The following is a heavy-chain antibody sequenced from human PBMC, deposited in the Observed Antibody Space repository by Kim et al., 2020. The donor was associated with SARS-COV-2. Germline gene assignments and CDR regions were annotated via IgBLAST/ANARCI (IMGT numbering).Heavy chain of an antibody. CDR3: TRQFDGPLQAWIQAWFDP. D-gene: IGHD5-18*01. CDR2: IRSKANSYAT. V-gene: IGHV3-73*01. J-gene: IGHJ5*02. CDR1: GFTFSGSA. Sequence: GGSLRLSCAASGFTFSGSAMHWVRQASGKGLEWVGRIRSKANSYATAYAASVKGRFTISRDDSKNTAYLQMNSLKTEDTAVYYCTRQFDGPLQAWIQAWFDPWGQGTLVTVSS.